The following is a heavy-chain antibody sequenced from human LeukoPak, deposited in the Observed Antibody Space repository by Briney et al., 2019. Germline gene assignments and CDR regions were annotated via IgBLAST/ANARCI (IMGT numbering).Heavy chain of an antibody. J-gene: IGHJ4*02. CDR2: MNPNSGNT. Sequence: VSVKVSCKASGYTFTSYDINWVRQATGQGREWMGWMNPNSGNTDYAQKFQGRVAMTSNTAIHTAYMELSSLRSEITAVYCGSLAGLRFRGATLYGFWGGGTLVTVFS. V-gene: IGHV1-8*01. CDR3: SLAGLRFRGATLYGF. D-gene: IGHD3-10*01. CDR1: GYTFTSYD.